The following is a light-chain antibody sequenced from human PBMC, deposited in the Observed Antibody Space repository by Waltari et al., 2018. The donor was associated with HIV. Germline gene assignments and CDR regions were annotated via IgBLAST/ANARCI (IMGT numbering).Light chain of an antibody. J-gene: IGLJ6*01. Sequence: QSPLTQPPAASGSPGQSVTISCTGTSDDIGPYNYVSWYQQHPDKAPRLLIFEVNKRPSGVPGRFSGSKSGNTASLTVSGLQAEDEADYYCSSYAGSGNLLLFGGGTKVTVL. CDR3: SSYAGSGNLLL. CDR2: EVN. V-gene: IGLV2-8*01. CDR1: SDDIGPYNY.